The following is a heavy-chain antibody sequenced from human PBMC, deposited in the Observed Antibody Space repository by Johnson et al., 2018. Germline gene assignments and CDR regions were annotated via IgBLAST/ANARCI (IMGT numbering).Heavy chain of an antibody. CDR2: ISGRGGIT. CDR3: ASGGYSDPEKFHH. D-gene: IGHD1-26*01. CDR1: GFIFSTYA. J-gene: IGHJ1*01. V-gene: IGHV3-23*04. Sequence: EVQLVESGGGLAQPGGSLRLSCVAPGFIFSTYAMSWVRQAPGKGLEWVSGISGRGGITYDADSVKGRFTISRENSKNTVFLQMNSLRAEDTAVYYCASGGYSDPEKFHHWGQGTLVTVSS.